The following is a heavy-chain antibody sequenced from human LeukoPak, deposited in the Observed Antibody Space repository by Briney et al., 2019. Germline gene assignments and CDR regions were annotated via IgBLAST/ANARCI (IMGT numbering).Heavy chain of an antibody. D-gene: IGHD5-12*01. CDR1: GYRFTSYW. Sequence: GVSLKISCNGSGYRFTSYWIGWVRQMPGKGLEWMGIIYPGDSDTRCSPSFQGQVTISADKSISTAYLQWSSLKASDTAMYYCARRRGGYDLGEFDFDYWGQGTLVTVSS. J-gene: IGHJ4*02. CDR2: IYPGDSDT. CDR3: ARRRGGYDLGEFDFDY. V-gene: IGHV5-51*01.